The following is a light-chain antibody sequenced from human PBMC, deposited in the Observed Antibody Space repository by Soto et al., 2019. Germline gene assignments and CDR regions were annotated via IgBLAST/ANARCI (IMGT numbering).Light chain of an antibody. J-gene: IGKJ2*01. CDR3: QQYKSYYT. Sequence: DIQMTQSPSTLSASVGDRVSITCRASQSINTWLAWYQQKPGKAPKLLIYDAPSLESGVPSSFSGSGSGTEFTLTISSLQPDDFATYYCQQYKSYYTFGQGTRLEIK. V-gene: IGKV1-5*01. CDR2: DAP. CDR1: QSINTW.